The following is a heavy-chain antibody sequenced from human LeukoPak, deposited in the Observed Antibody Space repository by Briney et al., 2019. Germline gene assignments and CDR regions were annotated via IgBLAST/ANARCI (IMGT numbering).Heavy chain of an antibody. J-gene: IGHJ1*01. CDR2: IHHRGSTT. CDR3: ARGSEDISGYYPQY. Sequence: PSETLSLTCAVYDGSFSGYYWSWIRQSPGKGLEWIGEIHHRGSTTTYDPSLKSRVIISVDTSKNQFSLKLSSVTAADTAVYYCARGSEDISGYYPQYWGQGTLVTVSS. V-gene: IGHV4-34*01. CDR1: DGSFSGYY. D-gene: IGHD3-22*01.